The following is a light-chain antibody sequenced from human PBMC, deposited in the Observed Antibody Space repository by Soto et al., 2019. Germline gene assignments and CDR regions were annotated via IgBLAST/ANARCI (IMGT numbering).Light chain of an antibody. V-gene: IGLV2-14*01. CDR2: DVS. CDR1: SSDVGANNY. CDR3: SSYTSSSAVL. Sequence: QSALTQPASVSGSPGQSITISCTGTSSDVGANNYVSWFQQYSGKAPKLMIYDVSNRPSGVSNRFSGSKSDNTASLTISGLQAEDEADYYCSSYTSSSAVLFGGGTKLTVL. J-gene: IGLJ3*02.